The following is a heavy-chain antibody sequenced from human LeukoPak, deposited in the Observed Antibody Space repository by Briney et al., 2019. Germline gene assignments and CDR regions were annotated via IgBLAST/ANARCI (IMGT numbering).Heavy chain of an antibody. V-gene: IGHV3-21*04. CDR1: GFIFSSYA. J-gene: IGHJ4*02. CDR3: AKDHNYFDY. Sequence: GGSLRLSCEASGFIFSSYAMNWVRQAPGKGLEWVSSITTSGGDSFYAYSVKGRITISRDNAKNSLYLQMNSLRAEDTAVYYCAKDHNYFDYWGQGTLVTVSS. CDR2: ITTSGGDS.